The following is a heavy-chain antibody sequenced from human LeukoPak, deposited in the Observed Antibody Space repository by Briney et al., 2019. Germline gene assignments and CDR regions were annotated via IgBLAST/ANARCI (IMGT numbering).Heavy chain of an antibody. D-gene: IGHD6-13*01. Sequence: ASVKVSCKASGYTFTSYYMHLVRQAPGQGLEWMGIINPSGGSTSYAQKFQGRVTMTRDTSISTAYMELSRLRSDDTAVYYCAIAAAGTGYDYWGQGTLVTVSS. J-gene: IGHJ4*02. CDR1: GYTFTSYY. V-gene: IGHV1-46*01. CDR2: INPSGGST. CDR3: AIAAAGTGYDY.